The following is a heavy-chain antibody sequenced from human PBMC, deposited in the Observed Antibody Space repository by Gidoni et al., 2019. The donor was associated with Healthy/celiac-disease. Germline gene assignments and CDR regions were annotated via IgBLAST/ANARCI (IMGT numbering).Heavy chain of an antibody. D-gene: IGHD3-10*01. CDR1: GFTFRSDS. J-gene: IGHJ5*02. CDR2: ISSSSSTI. V-gene: IGHV3-48*04. CDR3: ARDVEWFGEVSVVLAHNWFDP. Sequence: EVQLVESGGGLVQPGGSLRLSCAASGFTFRSDSMNWVGQALGKGLEGVSYISSSSSTIYYADSVKGRFTISRDHAKNSLYLQMNSLSAEDTAVYYCARDVEWFGEVSVVLAHNWFDPWGQGTLVTVSS.